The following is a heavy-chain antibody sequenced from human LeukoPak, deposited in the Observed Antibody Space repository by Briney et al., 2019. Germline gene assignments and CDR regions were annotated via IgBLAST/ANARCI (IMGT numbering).Heavy chain of an antibody. CDR1: GFTFRSYW. CDR3: AKEGGYEVYFDY. V-gene: IGHV3-74*01. Sequence: GGSLRLSCAASGFTFRSYWMHWVRQAPGKGLVWVSRINSDGSSTSYADSVKGRFTISRDNAKNTLYLQMNSLRAEDTALYYCAKEGGYEVYFDYWGQGTLVTVSS. CDR2: INSDGSST. D-gene: IGHD5-12*01. J-gene: IGHJ4*02.